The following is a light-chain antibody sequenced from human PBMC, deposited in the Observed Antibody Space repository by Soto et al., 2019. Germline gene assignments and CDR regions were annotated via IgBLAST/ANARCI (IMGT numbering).Light chain of an antibody. CDR1: SSDVGGYNY. J-gene: IGLJ3*02. Sequence: QSVLTQPPSASGSPGQLVTISCTGTSSDVGGYNYVSWYQQYPGRAPKLMIYEVTKRPSGVPDRFSGSKSGNTASLTVSGLQAEDEADYYCSSYAASNNFYFVFGGGTKVTVL. CDR3: SSYAASNNFYFV. V-gene: IGLV2-8*01. CDR2: EVT.